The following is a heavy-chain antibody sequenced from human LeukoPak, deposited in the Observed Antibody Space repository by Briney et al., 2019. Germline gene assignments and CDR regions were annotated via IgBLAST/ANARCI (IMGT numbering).Heavy chain of an antibody. Sequence: SETLSLTCTVSGGSISSGSYYWSWIRQPAGKGLEWIGRIYTSGSTNYNPSLKSRVTISVDTSKNQFSLKLSSVTAADTAVYYCARVGWAPAEVTNLNGVVNGGSMVRGPYHFDYWGQGTLVTVSS. CDR1: GGSISSGSYY. CDR2: IYTSGST. V-gene: IGHV4-61*02. J-gene: IGHJ4*02. CDR3: ARVGWAPAEVTNLNGVVNGGSMVRGPYHFDY. D-gene: IGHD3-10*01.